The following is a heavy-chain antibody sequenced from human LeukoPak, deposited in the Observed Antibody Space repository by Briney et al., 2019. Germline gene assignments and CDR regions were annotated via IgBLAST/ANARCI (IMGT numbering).Heavy chain of an antibody. V-gene: IGHV3-23*01. CDR3: AKGRYYDFWSGYSYLDY. D-gene: IGHD3-3*01. J-gene: IGHJ4*02. CDR1: GFTFSTYW. Sequence: GGSLRLSCAASGFTFSTYWMTWVRQAPGKGLEWVSAISGSGGSTYYADSVKGRFTISRDNSKNTLYLQMNSLRAEDTAVYYCAKGRYYDFWSGYSYLDYWGQGTLVTVSS. CDR2: ISGSGGST.